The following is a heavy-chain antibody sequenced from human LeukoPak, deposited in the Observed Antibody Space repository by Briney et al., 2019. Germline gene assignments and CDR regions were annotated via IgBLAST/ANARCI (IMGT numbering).Heavy chain of an antibody. J-gene: IGHJ1*01. CDR3: ATGSGYYRGAEYFEY. D-gene: IGHD3-22*01. CDR2: IYTSGST. Sequence: SQTLSLTCTVSGGSISSGSYYWSWIRQPAGKGLEWIGRIYTSGSTNYNPSLKSRVTMSADTSKRQFSLKLSSVTAADTAVYYCATGSGYYRGAEYFEYWGQGTLVTVSS. V-gene: IGHV4-61*02. CDR1: GGSISSGSYY.